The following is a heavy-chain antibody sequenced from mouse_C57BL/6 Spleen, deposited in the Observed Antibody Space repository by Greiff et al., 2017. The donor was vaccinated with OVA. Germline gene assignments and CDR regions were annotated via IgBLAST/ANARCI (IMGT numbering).Heavy chain of an antibody. CDR2: ISNLAYSI. J-gene: IGHJ2*01. V-gene: IGHV5-15*01. D-gene: IGHD3-3*01. CDR1: GFTFSDYG. CDR3: ARQGGRGTFDY. Sequence: EVKLMESGGGLVQPGGSLKLSCAASGFTFSDYGMAWVRQAPRKGPEWVAFISNLAYSIYYADTVTGRFTISRENAKNTLYLEMSSLRSEDTAMYYCARQGGRGTFDYWGQGTTLTVSS.